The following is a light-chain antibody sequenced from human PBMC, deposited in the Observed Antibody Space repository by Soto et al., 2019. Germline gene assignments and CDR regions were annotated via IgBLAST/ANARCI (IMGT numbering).Light chain of an antibody. CDR2: DDT. CDR3: QVWDRSTYQVV. CDR1: NVGTFS. Sequence: SYELTQPPSMSVAPGQTASISCAGENVGTFSMHWYQQRPGQAPVLVVHDDTDRSYGIPDRFSGSNSGNTATLTISRVEAGDEADYYCQVWDRSTYQVVFGGGTKLTVL. V-gene: IGLV3-21*02. J-gene: IGLJ2*01.